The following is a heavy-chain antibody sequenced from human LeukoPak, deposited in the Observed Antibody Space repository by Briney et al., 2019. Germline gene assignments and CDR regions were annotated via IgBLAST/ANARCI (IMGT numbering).Heavy chain of an antibody. J-gene: IGHJ3*02. CDR1: GGSISCYY. Sequence: SETLSLTCTVSGGSISCYYWSWIRQPPGKGLEWIGYIYYSGSTNYNPSLKSRVTISVDTSKNQFSLKLSSVTAADTAVYYCASLGVAVAAHAFDIWGQGTMVTVSS. D-gene: IGHD6-19*01. CDR2: IYYSGST. CDR3: ASLGVAVAAHAFDI. V-gene: IGHV4-59*01.